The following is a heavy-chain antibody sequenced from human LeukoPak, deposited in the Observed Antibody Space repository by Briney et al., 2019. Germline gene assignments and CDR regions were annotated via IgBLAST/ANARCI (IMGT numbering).Heavy chain of an antibody. CDR1: GYTFTSYY. J-gene: IGHJ5*02. CDR3: ARVGDYSPRGWFDP. Sequence: GASVKVSCKASGYTFTSYYIHWVRQAPGQGLEWMGIINPSGGSTTCAQKFQGRVTMTRDMSTRTLYMELSSLRSEDTAFYYCARVGDYSPRGWFDPWGQGTLVTVSS. CDR2: INPSGGST. V-gene: IGHV1-46*01. D-gene: IGHD4-11*01.